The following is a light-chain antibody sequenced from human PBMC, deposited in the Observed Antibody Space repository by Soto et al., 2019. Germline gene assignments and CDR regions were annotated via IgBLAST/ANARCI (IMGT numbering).Light chain of an antibody. V-gene: IGLV1-40*01. CDR1: GSNIGAGYD. CDR3: QSYDSSLSGHV. J-gene: IGLJ1*01. CDR2: GNS. Sequence: QSVLTQPPSVSGAPGQRVTISCTGSGSNIGAGYDVHWYQQLPGTAPKLLIYGNSNRPSGVPDRFSGSKSGTSASLAITGLQAEDEADYDCQSYDSSLSGHVFGTGTKVTVL.